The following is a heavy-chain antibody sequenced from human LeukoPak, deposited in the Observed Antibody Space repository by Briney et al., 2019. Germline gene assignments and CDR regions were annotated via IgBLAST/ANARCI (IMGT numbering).Heavy chain of an antibody. CDR1: GGSFSGYY. CDR2: INHSGRT. Sequence: PSETLSLTCAVYGGSFSGYYWSWIRQPPGKGLEWIGEINHSGRTNYNPSLKSRVTISVDTSKNQFSLKLSSVTAADTAVYYCARGDYYDSSGYHDYWGQGTLVTVSS. D-gene: IGHD3-22*01. J-gene: IGHJ4*02. CDR3: ARGDYYDSSGYHDY. V-gene: IGHV4-34*01.